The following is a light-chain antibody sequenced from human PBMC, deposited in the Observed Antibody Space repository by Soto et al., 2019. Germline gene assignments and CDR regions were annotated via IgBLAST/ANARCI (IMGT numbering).Light chain of an antibody. V-gene: IGKV3-20*01. Sequence: EIVLTQSPATLSVSPGARATLSCRASQSVSSNLAWYQQKPGQAPRLLIYDASNRATGIPDRFSGSVSGTDFTLSISRVEPEDFAVFYCQQYGTSEIIFGQGTRLEI. CDR3: QQYGTSEII. CDR1: QSVSSN. J-gene: IGKJ5*01. CDR2: DAS.